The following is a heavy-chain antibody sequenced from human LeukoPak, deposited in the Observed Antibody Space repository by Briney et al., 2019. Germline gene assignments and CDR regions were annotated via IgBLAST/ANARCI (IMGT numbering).Heavy chain of an antibody. V-gene: IGHV3-33*01. D-gene: IGHD3-9*01. CDR2: IWYVGSNK. CDR3: ARVYHILTGYSPLGY. CDR1: GFTFSSYG. Sequence: GSSLRLSCAASGFTFSSYGMHWVRQAPGKGLEWVAVIWYVGSNKYYADSVKGRFTISRDNSKNTLYLQVNSLRAEDTAVYYCARVYHILTGYSPLGYWGQGTLVTVSS. J-gene: IGHJ4*02.